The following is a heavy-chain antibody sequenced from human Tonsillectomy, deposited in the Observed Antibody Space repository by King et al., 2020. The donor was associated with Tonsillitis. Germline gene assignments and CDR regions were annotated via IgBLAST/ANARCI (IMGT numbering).Heavy chain of an antibody. J-gene: IGHJ4*02. CDR3: TSASYSSGLYAFDY. CDR1: GFTFSGSA. V-gene: IGHV3-73*02. Sequence: VQLVESGGGLVQPGGSLKLSCAASGFTFSGSAMHWVRQASGKGLEWVGRIRSKANSYATAYAASVKGRFTISRDDSKNTAYLQMNSLKTEDTAVYYCTSASYSSGLYAFDYWGQGTLVTVSS. D-gene: IGHD6-19*01. CDR2: IRSKANSYAT.